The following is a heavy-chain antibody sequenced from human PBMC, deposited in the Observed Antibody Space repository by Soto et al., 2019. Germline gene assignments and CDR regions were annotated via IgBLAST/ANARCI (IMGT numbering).Heavy chain of an antibody. V-gene: IGHV1-69*01. Sequence: ETSVKVSCEACGGGFMSYSSRWLRQAPGQGLEWMVGIIPIFGTANYAQKFQGRVTITADESTSTAYMELRSLRSDDTAVYYCARKEGLYSSGSHWGQGTLVTVSS. CDR1: GGGFMSYS. CDR2: IIPIFGTA. D-gene: IGHD6-19*01. CDR3: ARKEGLYSSGSH. J-gene: IGHJ4*02.